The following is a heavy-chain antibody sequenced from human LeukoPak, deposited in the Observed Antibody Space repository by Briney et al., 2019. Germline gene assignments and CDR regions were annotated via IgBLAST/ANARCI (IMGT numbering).Heavy chain of an antibody. CDR1: GFTFSTYW. CDR2: INSDGSDT. CDR3: AELGITMIGGV. V-gene: IGHV3-74*01. J-gene: IGHJ6*04. Sequence: GGSLRLSCAASGFTFSTYWMHWVRQAPGKGLVWVSRINSDGSDTSYADSVKGRFTISRDNAKNTLYLQMNSLRAEDTAVYYCAELGITMIGGVWGKGTTVTISS. D-gene: IGHD3-10*02.